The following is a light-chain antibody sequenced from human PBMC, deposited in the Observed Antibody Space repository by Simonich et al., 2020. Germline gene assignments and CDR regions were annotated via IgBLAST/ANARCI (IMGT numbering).Light chain of an antibody. CDR2: DVC. CDR1: SSDVGGYNY. CDR3: SSYTSSSHVV. Sequence: QSALTQPASVSGSPGQSITISCTGTSSDVGGYNYVSWYQQHPGKAPKLMIYDVCNRPSGVSKRFSGSKSGNTASLTISGLQAEDEADYYCSSYTSSSHVVFGGGTKLTVL. V-gene: IGLV2-14*03. J-gene: IGLJ2*01.